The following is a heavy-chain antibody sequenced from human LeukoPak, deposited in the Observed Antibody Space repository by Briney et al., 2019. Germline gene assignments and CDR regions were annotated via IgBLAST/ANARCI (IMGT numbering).Heavy chain of an antibody. V-gene: IGHV1-69*04. Sequence: SSVKVSCKASGGTFSSYTISWVRQAPGQGLEWMGRIIPILGIANYAQKFQGRVTITADKPTSTAYMKLSSLRSEDTAVYYCARDRHYYGSGSYSYYFDYWGQGTLVTVSS. CDR1: GGTFSSYT. CDR2: IIPILGIA. D-gene: IGHD3-10*01. J-gene: IGHJ4*02. CDR3: ARDRHYYGSGSYSYYFDY.